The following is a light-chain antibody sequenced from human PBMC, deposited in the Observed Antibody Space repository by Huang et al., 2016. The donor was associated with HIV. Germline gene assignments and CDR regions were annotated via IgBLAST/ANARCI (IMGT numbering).Light chain of an antibody. Sequence: IVMTQSPATLSVSPGERVTVSCRANRSVSSNLAWYQQRPGQAPRLRIYGSSTRAPGSPARFSGSGSGTDFSHTISSLQSEDFALYYCQQYNNWLLSFGGGTRVDI. CDR1: RSVSSN. CDR3: QQYNNWLLS. CDR2: GSS. J-gene: IGKJ4*01. V-gene: IGKV3-15*01.